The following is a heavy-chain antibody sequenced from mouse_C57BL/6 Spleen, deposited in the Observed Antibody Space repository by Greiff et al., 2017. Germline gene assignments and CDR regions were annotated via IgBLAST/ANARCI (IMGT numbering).Heavy chain of an antibody. CDR1: GYSITSGYY. CDR2: ISYDGSN. D-gene: IGHD2-1*01. V-gene: IGHV3-6*01. J-gene: IGHJ1*03. CDR3: AVYYGKNWYFDV. Sequence: ESGPGLVKPSQSLSLPCSVTGYSITSGYYWNWIRQFPGNKLEWMGYISYDGSNNYNPSLKNRISITRDTSKNQFFLKLNSVTTEDTATYYCAVYYGKNWYFDVWGTGTTVTVSS.